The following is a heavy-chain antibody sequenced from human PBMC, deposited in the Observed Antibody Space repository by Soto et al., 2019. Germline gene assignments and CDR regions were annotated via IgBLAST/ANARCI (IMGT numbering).Heavy chain of an antibody. D-gene: IGHD2-8*01. CDR1: GYTFSRYG. J-gene: IGHJ6*02. V-gene: IGHV1-18*01. CDR2: VSGYNGDT. Sequence: QGQLVQSGPEVKKPGASVKVSCKASGYTFSRYGISWVRQAPGQGLEWMGWVSGYNGDTKYAQKVQGRVTMTIDRSTYTAYMELRSLTSDDTAIYYCAKNGQPPYYYYGMDVWGQVTTVTVSS. CDR3: AKNGQPPYYYYGMDV.